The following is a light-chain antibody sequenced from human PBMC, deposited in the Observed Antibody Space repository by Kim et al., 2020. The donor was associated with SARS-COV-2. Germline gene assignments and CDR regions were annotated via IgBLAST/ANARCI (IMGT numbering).Light chain of an antibody. J-gene: IGKJ2*01. CDR2: ETS. CDR1: QTVSSTY. V-gene: IGKV3-20*01. CDR3: QEYGSSRT. Sequence: SLSPGERATLSCRASQTVSSTYLAWYQQKPGQPPRLLIYETSSRPTGIPDRFSGGGSGSDFTLTITRLEPEDFAVYYCQEYGSSRTFGQGTKLEI.